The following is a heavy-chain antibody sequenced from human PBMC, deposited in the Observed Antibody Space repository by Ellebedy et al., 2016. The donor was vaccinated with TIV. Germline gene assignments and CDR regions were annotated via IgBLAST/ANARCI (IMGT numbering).Heavy chain of an antibody. CDR1: RFTFSSYW. Sequence: GGSLRLSCAASRFTFSSYWMHWVRQAPGKGLVWVSRTDTDGSSTNYADSVKGRFTISRDNAKNTLYLQMNSLRAVNTAVYYCARAQIWGQGTTVTVSS. CDR2: TDTDGSST. J-gene: IGHJ6*02. V-gene: IGHV3-74*01. CDR3: ARAQI.